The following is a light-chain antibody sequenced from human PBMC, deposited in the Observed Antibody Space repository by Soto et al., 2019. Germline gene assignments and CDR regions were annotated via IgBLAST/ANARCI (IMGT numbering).Light chain of an antibody. J-gene: IGKJ1*01. CDR2: DAS. Sequence: EIVLTQSPATLSLSPGESATLSCRASQSVGTSLAWYQQKTGQAPRLLMYDASARATGIPGSFSGSGPGPNFPLTIRSLEPEDFAVYDCQQRSNWPPGWRFGQGTKVELK. V-gene: IGKV3-11*01. CDR1: QSVGTS. CDR3: QQRSNWPPGWR.